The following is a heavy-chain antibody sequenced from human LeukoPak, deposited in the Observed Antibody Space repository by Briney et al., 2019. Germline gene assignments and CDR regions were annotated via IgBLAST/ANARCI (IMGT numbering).Heavy chain of an antibody. Sequence: SETLSLTCAVYGGSFSGYYWSWIRQPPGKGLEWIGEINHSGSTNYNPSLKSRVTISVDTSKNQFSLKLSSVTAADTAVYYCARQASHYYDSSGHDYWGQGTLVTVPS. V-gene: IGHV4-34*01. J-gene: IGHJ4*02. CDR3: ARQASHYYDSSGHDY. D-gene: IGHD3-22*01. CDR1: GGSFSGYY. CDR2: INHSGST.